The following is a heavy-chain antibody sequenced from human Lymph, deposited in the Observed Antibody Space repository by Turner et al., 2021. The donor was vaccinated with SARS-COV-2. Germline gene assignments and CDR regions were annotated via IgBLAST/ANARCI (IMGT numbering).Heavy chain of an antibody. V-gene: IGHV3-23*01. CDR1: GFTFSSYA. D-gene: IGHD5-18*01. Sequence: EVQLLESGGGLVRPGGSLRLSCAASGFTFSSYAMSWVRQGPGKGLEWVLAIRGSGGSTYDADSVKGRFTSSRDNSKNTLYLQMNSLRAEDTAVYYCAKEGDTAMVNFDYWGQGTLVTVSS. J-gene: IGHJ4*02. CDR2: IRGSGGST. CDR3: AKEGDTAMVNFDY.